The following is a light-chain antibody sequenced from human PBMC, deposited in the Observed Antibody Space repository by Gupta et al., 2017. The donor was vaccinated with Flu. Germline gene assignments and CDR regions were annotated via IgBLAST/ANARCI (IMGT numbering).Light chain of an antibody. CDR1: QSISSN. CDR2: GAS. CDR3: QQYNNWPPYS. V-gene: IGKV3-15*01. J-gene: IGKJ2*03. Sequence: VSPGVRATLSCRASQSISSNLAWYQQKPAQAPRLLIYGASTRATGIPARFSGSGYGTEFTLTISSLQSEDFAVYYCQQYNNWPPYSFGQGTKLEIK.